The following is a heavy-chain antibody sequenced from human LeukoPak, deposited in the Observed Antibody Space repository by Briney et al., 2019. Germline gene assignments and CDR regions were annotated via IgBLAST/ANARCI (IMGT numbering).Heavy chain of an antibody. CDR2: IIPIFGTA. CDR3: AISVDY. Sequence: ASVKFSCKASGYTFTGYYMHWVRQAPGQGLEWMGGIIPIFGTANYAQKFQGRVTITADESTSTAYMELSSLRSEDTGVYYCAISVDYWGQGTLVTVSS. V-gene: IGHV1-69*13. CDR1: GYTFTGYY. J-gene: IGHJ4*02.